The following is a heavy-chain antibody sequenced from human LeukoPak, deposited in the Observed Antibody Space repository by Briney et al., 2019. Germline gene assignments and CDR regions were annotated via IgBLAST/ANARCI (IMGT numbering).Heavy chain of an antibody. Sequence: SQTLSLTCAISGDSVSSNSAAWNWIRQSPARGLEWLGRTYYRSNWYHDYAVSVKSRITFNPDTSKNQFSLHLDSVTPEDTAVYYCARDSDNWFDPWGQGTLVTVSS. CDR1: GDSVSSNSAA. CDR2: TYYRSNWYH. CDR3: ARDSDNWFDP. J-gene: IGHJ5*02. V-gene: IGHV6-1*01.